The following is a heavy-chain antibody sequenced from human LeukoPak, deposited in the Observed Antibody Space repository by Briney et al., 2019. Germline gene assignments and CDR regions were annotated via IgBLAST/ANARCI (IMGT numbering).Heavy chain of an antibody. CDR1: GFTFNNYG. D-gene: IGHD3-3*01. CDR3: AKDLEYYNSFACDI. J-gene: IGHJ3*02. V-gene: IGHV3-23*01. Sequence: PGGSLRLFCAASGFTFNNYGVNWVRQAPGKGLEWVSGISGNGDTRYYADSVKGRFTISRDNSKNTLFMQMNSLTAEDTAMYYCAKDLEYYNSFACDIWGQGTRVTISS. CDR2: ISGNGDTR.